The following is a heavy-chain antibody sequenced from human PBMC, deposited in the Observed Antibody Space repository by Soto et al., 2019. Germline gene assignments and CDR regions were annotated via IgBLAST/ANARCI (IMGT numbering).Heavy chain of an antibody. CDR2: ISYGGGTT. J-gene: IGHJ4*02. Sequence: GSLRLPCAASEFTFSNYAMSWVRQAPGKGLEWVSAISYGGGTTYYADSVKGRFTISRDNSKNTLYLQMNSLRAEDTAVYYCAKNPGYYYDSTGYHFDYWGQGTLVTVSS. D-gene: IGHD3-22*01. V-gene: IGHV3-23*01. CDR1: EFTFSNYA. CDR3: AKNPGYYYDSTGYHFDY.